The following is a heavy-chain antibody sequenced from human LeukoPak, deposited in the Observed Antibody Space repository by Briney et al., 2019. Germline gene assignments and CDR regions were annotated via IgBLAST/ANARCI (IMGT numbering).Heavy chain of an antibody. CDR2: IDGGGNNR. Sequence: GGSLRLSCAASGFTFSNYWMHWVRQVPGKGLVWVSRIDGGGNNRNYADSAKGRFSISRDNVKSTLYLQMNSLRAEDTAVYYCARGPGSSGGAYVGDYWGHGTLVTVSS. CDR3: ARGPGSSGGAYVGDY. D-gene: IGHD3-22*01. CDR1: GFTFSNYW. V-gene: IGHV3-74*01. J-gene: IGHJ4*01.